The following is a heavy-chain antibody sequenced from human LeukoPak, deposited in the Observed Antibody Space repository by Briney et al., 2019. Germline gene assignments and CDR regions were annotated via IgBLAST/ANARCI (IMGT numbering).Heavy chain of an antibody. D-gene: IGHD1-26*01. V-gene: IGHV1-18*01. Sequence: GASVKVSCKASGYTFTNYGMSWVRQAPGQGLEWMGWISAKNGNRDYAQKLQGRVTMTADRSTSTAYMELRSLRSDDTAVYYCARRIVGGHLGDHWGQGTLVTVSS. CDR1: GYTFTNYG. CDR2: ISAKNGNR. J-gene: IGHJ4*02. CDR3: ARRIVGGHLGDH.